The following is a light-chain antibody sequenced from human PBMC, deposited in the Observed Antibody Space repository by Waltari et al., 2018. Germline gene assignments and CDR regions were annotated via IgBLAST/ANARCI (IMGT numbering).Light chain of an antibody. CDR2: EVN. CDR3: SSYAGSKTI. Sequence: QSALTQPPSASGSPGQSVTISCTGTARDVGGYNYVSWYQHHPGKAPKLLIFEVNKRPSGVPDRFSGSRSGNTASLTVSGLQAKDEADYYCSSYAGSKTIFGGGTKLTVL. V-gene: IGLV2-8*01. J-gene: IGLJ2*01. CDR1: ARDVGGYNY.